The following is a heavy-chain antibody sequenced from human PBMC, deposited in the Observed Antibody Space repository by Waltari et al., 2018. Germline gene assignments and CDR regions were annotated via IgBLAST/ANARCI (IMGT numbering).Heavy chain of an antibody. CDR2: VYYSGRT. D-gene: IGHD3-22*01. CDR3: ARADYYYDKNWFDP. V-gene: IGHV4-30-4*08. Sequence: QVQLQESGPGLVKPSQTLSLTCTVSGVSISSGDDHWNWIRQPPGKGLEGIGYVYYSGRTYYNPSLKSRLTISVDPSKNQFYLHLNSVTAADTAVYYCARADYYYDKNWFDPWGQGTPVTVSS. CDR1: GVSISSGDDH. J-gene: IGHJ5*02.